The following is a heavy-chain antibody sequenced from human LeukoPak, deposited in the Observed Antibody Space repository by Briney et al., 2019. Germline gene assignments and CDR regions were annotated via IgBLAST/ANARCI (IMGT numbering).Heavy chain of an antibody. CDR3: ARLLVVDILTDYYFDY. V-gene: IGHV4-39*01. J-gene: IGHJ4*02. CDR1: GGSISSSSYY. CDR2: IYYIVNT. D-gene: IGHD3-9*01. Sequence: SETLSLTCTVSGGSISSSSYYWGWIRQPPGKGLEWIGSIYYIVNTYYNSSLKSRVTISVDTSKNQFSLKLSSVTAADTAVYYRARLLVVDILTDYYFDYWGQGTLVTVSS.